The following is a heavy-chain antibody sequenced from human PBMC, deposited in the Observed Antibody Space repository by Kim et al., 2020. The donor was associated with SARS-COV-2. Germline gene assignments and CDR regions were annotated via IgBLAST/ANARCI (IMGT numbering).Heavy chain of an antibody. J-gene: IGHJ6*04. V-gene: IGHV4-34*01. CDR2: VNHSGST. CDR1: GGSFSGYY. Sequence: SETLSLTCAVYGGSFSGYYWSWIRQRPRKGLEWVWEVNHSGSTNYNPSLKSRVSISVDTAKNQFSLKLSSVTAADTAVYYCARGVRGSSGYNWSAFRSYYFYSMDVWGVGTTVTVSS. CDR3: ARGVRGSSGYNWSAFRSYYFYSMDV. D-gene: IGHD1-1*01.